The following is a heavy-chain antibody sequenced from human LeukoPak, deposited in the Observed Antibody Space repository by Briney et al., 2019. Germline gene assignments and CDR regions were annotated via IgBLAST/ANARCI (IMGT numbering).Heavy chain of an antibody. CDR1: GFTFSTYS. Sequence: GGSLRLSCEASGFTFSTYSMAWVCQTPGEGLEWLSSISTRDTFINYADSVKGRFTISRDNANNSLFLQMTSLRAEDTAIYYCARWKPRSDAFDFWGKGTMVIVSS. V-gene: IGHV3-21*01. CDR2: ISTRDTFI. D-gene: IGHD1-1*01. CDR3: ARWKPRSDAFDF. J-gene: IGHJ3*01.